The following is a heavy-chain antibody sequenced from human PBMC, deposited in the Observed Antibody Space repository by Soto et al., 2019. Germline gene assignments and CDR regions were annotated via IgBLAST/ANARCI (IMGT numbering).Heavy chain of an antibody. CDR2: ISGHNGKA. CDR1: GYTFKSYD. D-gene: IGHD5-12*01. V-gene: IGHV1-18*04. CDR3: ARKGYIGNFAMDV. J-gene: IGHJ6*02. Sequence: GSVKVSCKASGYTFKSYDVMWVRKAPGQGLEWMGWISGHNGKADYAENFQGRVIMTTDTSTATASMDLRGLRSDDKAVYYCARKGYIGNFAMDVWGQGTTVTAP.